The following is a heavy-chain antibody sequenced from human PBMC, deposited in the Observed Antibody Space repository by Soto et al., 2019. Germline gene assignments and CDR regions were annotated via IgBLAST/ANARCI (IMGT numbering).Heavy chain of an antibody. J-gene: IGHJ6*02. D-gene: IGHD2-15*01. V-gene: IGHV4-59*01. CDR2: IYYSGTT. Sequence: SETLSLTCTVSGDSISSYYWSWIRQPPGRGLEWIGYIYYSGTTNYNPSLKSRVTMSVDTSKNQFSLKLISVTAADTAVYYCARMRCNSRNCYSGGVDVWGLGTTVTVSS. CDR1: GDSISSYY. CDR3: ARMRCNSRNCYSGGVDV.